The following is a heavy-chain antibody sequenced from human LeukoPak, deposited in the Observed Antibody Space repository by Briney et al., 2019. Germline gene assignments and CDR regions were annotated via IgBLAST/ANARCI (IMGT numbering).Heavy chain of an antibody. Sequence: GGSLRLSCAASGFTFSSNWMSWVRQAPGKVLEWVANIRQDGSDKYYMDSVKGRFTISRDNAKNSLSLQMNSLRVEDTAVYYCARHRDCGDGGCYPHFDYWGQGIRVTVSS. CDR3: ARHRDCGDGGCYPHFDY. D-gene: IGHD2-15*01. CDR1: GFTFSSNW. J-gene: IGHJ4*02. V-gene: IGHV3-7*01. CDR2: IRQDGSDK.